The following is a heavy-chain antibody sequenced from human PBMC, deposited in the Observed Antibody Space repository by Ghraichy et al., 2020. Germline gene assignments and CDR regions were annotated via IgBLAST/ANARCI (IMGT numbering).Heavy chain of an antibody. CDR1: GFTFTSYD. J-gene: IGHJ5*01. V-gene: IGHV1-8*01. CDR3: ARGPYYFP. CDR2: MNPNSGNT. Sequence: ASVKVSCKASGFTFTSYDINWVRQASGQGLEWVGWMNPNSGNTGYAQKFQGRVTMTRNTAINTAYMELSSLTSEDTAVYYCARGPYYFPWGQGTPVIVSS. D-gene: IGHD2/OR15-2a*01.